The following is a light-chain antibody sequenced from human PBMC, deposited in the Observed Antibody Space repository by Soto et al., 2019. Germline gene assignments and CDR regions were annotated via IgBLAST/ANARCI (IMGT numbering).Light chain of an antibody. CDR1: QSLLHSNGYNS. Sequence: DIVMTQSPLSLPVTPGEPASISCRSSQSLLHSNGYNSLDWYLQKPGQSPQLLIYLGSNRASGVPDRFSGSGSGTDFTLKISRVEAEDVGFYYCMQALQTQYTFGQGTKLEIK. CDR3: MQALQTQYT. CDR2: LGS. V-gene: IGKV2-28*01. J-gene: IGKJ2*01.